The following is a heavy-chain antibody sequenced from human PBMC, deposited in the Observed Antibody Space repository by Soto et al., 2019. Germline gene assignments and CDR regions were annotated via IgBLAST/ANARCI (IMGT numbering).Heavy chain of an antibody. Sequence: EVQLVESGGGLVQPGGSLRLSCAASGFTFSDYWMSWVRQAPGKGLEWVANIKLDGSEEYYVDSVKGRFTISRDNAKNAVSLQMNRLGVEDTAVYYCARPPRGQWRSHLDCWGQGTLVTVSS. J-gene: IGHJ4*02. CDR3: ARPPRGQWRSHLDC. V-gene: IGHV3-7*01. CDR2: IKLDGSEE. CDR1: GFTFSDYW. D-gene: IGHD6-19*01.